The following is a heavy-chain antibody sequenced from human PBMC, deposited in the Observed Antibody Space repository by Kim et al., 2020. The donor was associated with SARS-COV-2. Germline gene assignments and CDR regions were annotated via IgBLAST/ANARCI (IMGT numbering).Heavy chain of an antibody. CDR2: ISSSSAYK. D-gene: IGHD2-8*02. CDR1: GVTFSTYS. J-gene: IGHJ4*02. V-gene: IGHV3-21*01. CDR3: ASGPNCPGGMFKGKGINW. Sequence: GGSLRLSCAASGVTFSTYSLNWVRQAPGKGLEWVSSISSSSAYKQYAASVKGRFTISRDNAKNSLFLPMNNLRPEDTAVYVCASGPNCPGGMFKGKGINWWGQGTLVTVS.